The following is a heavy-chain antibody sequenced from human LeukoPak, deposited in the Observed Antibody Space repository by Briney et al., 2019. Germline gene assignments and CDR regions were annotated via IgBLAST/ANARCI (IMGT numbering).Heavy chain of an antibody. J-gene: IGHJ5*02. V-gene: IGHV4-61*09. Sequence: SETLSLTCTVSGGSVSTGSYYWSWIRQPAGGGLEWIGHIHTSGTMNYNASLKSRVRISVETSKNQFSLRPSSVTAADTAVYYCARPGYYGSGSYSWMNNWFDPWGQGTLVTVSS. CDR2: IHTSGTM. CDR3: ARPGYYGSGSYSWMNNWFDP. D-gene: IGHD3-10*01. CDR1: GGSVSTGSYY.